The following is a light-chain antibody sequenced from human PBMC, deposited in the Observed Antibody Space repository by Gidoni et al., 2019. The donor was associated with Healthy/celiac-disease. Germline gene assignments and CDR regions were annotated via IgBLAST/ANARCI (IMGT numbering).Light chain of an antibody. J-gene: IGLJ2*01. CDR1: SPNIGNNY. CDR3: GAWDSSLSAL. CDR2: HDN. Sequence: QSVLTQPPSVSPAPGQKVTISCSGSSPNIGNNYVSWYQQLPGTAPKLLIYHDNKRPSGIPDRFSGSKSGTSATLGITGLQTGDEADYYCGAWDSSLSALFGGGTKLTVL. V-gene: IGLV1-51*01.